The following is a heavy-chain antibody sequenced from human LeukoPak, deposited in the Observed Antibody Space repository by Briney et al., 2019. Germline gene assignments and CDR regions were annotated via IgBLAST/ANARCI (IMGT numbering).Heavy chain of an antibody. Sequence: ASVKVSCKASGYTFISYDINWVRQATGQGLEWMGWMNPNSGNTGYAQKFQGRVTMTRNTSISTAYMELSSLRSDDTAVYYCVRETYDFWSGYYGWFDPWGQGTLVTVSS. CDR1: GYTFISYD. D-gene: IGHD3-3*01. CDR3: VRETYDFWSGYYGWFDP. V-gene: IGHV1-8*01. CDR2: MNPNSGNT. J-gene: IGHJ5*02.